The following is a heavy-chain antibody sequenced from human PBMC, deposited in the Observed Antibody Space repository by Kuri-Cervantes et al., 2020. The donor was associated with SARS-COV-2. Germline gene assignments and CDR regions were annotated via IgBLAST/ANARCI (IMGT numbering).Heavy chain of an antibody. Sequence: ESLKISCAVYGGSFSGYYWSWIRQPPGKGLEWIGEINHSGSTNYNPSLNSRVTISVDTSKNQFSLKLSSVTAADTAVYYCARGWYPVGATILYYFDYWGQGTLVTVSS. CDR2: INHSGST. V-gene: IGHV4-34*01. J-gene: IGHJ4*02. D-gene: IGHD1-26*01. CDR1: GGSFSGYY. CDR3: ARGWYPVGATILYYFDY.